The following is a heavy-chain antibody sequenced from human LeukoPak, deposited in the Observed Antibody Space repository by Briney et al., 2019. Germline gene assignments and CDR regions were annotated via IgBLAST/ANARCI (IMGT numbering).Heavy chain of an antibody. CDR1: GFTFTHYG. Sequence: PGGSLRLSCAASGFTFTHYGMNWVRQAPGEGLEWVSGLISSGASTYYADSVKGRFSISRDNSKNTLYLQVNGLGTEDTAVYYCAGGGFGEAYYYYYYMDVWGKGTTVTVSS. V-gene: IGHV3-23*01. D-gene: IGHD3-10*01. J-gene: IGHJ6*03. CDR3: AGGGFGEAYYYYYYMDV. CDR2: LISSGAST.